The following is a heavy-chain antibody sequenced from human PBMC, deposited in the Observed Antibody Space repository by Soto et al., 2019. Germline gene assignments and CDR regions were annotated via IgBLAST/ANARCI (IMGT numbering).Heavy chain of an antibody. CDR2: IYHSGST. D-gene: IGHD2-21*01. V-gene: IGHV4-31*03. CDR3: ARDGAGAYGLGWFDP. J-gene: IGHJ5*02. Sequence: QVQLQESGPGLVKPSQTLSLTCTVSGDSISRGGYYWNWLRQHPRKGLEWIGYIYHSGSTIYNPSLKSRVTISVDTSTNRLSLELSNVTAADTAVYYCARDGAGAYGLGWFDPWGQGSLVTVSS. CDR1: GDSISRGGYY.